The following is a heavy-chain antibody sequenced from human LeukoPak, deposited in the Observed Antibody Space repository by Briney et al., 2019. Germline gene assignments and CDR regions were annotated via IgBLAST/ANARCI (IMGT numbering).Heavy chain of an antibody. Sequence: GGSLRLSCAASGFTFSSYSMNWVRQAPGKGLEWVSSISSSSSYIYYADSVKGRFTISRDNSKNTLYLQMNSLRAEDTAVYYCAREDIGPTAFDYWGQGTLVTVSS. CDR3: AREDIGPTAFDY. CDR2: ISSSSSYI. CDR1: GFTFSSYS. J-gene: IGHJ4*02. V-gene: IGHV3-21*01. D-gene: IGHD5-12*01.